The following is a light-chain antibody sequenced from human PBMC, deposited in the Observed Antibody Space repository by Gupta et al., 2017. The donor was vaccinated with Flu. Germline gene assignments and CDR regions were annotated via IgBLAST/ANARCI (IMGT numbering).Light chain of an antibody. J-gene: IGKJ4*01. V-gene: IGKV3-15*01. CDR3: QQYNNCPLT. CDR2: GAA. CDR1: QSVSFN. Sequence: TVMTQSPPTLSGSPGERATLPCTASQSVSFNLAWYQPQPGQPPRLLIYGAATRATGIPARFSGSGSGTEFSLTISSLQSEDFAVYYCQQYNNCPLTFGRGTKVEIK.